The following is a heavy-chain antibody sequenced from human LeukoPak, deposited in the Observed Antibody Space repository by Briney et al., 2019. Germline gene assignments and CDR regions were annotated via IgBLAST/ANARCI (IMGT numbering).Heavy chain of an antibody. Sequence: SETLSLTCTVSGASISDYLWSWIRQSPGKRLEWIGYIDPSGSTNYNPSLNSRATVSVDTSNHHFSLKLKSVTAADTAVYFCARHGRERASRNQGDAFDISGQGTVVIVSS. V-gene: IGHV4-4*09. CDR3: ARHGRERASRNQGDAFDI. D-gene: IGHD3-16*01. CDR2: IDPSGST. J-gene: IGHJ3*02. CDR1: GASISDYL.